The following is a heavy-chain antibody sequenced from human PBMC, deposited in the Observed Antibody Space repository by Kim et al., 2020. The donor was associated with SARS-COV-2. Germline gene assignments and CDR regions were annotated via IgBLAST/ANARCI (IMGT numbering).Heavy chain of an antibody. CDR1: GGTFSSYG. J-gene: IGHJ6*02. V-gene: IGHV1-69*13. Sequence: SVKVSCKASGGTFSSYGISWVRQAPGQGLEWMGGILPIFGSALYAQKFQGSVTITADESTSTAYMELRRLRSHDTAVYYCPITRSSPAYYYYGMVVWGQ. CDR3: PITRSSPAYYYYGMVV. CDR2: ILPIFGSA. D-gene: IGHD2-2*01.